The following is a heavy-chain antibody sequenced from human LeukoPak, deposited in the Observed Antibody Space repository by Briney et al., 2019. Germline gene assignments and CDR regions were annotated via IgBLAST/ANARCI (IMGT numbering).Heavy chain of an antibody. V-gene: IGHV3-64*01. CDR1: GFTFSTYG. CDR2: ISSNGNT. Sequence: GGSLRLSCAASGFTFSTYGMYWVRQAPGKGLEYVSSISSNGNTYYANSVKGRFTISRDNAKNSLYLQMNSLRAEDTAVYYCARDGDYYYYYYMDIWGKGTTVTVSS. CDR3: ARDGDYYYYYYMDI. J-gene: IGHJ6*03. D-gene: IGHD2-21*02.